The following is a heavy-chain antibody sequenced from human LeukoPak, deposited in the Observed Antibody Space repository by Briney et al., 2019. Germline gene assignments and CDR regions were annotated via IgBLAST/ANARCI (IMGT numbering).Heavy chain of an antibody. J-gene: IGHJ4*02. V-gene: IGHV3-43*01. D-gene: IGHD6-6*01. CDR3: AIEYSSLNYFDY. CDR1: GFTFDDYT. Sequence: GGSLRLSCAAPGFTFDDYTMHWVRQAPGKGLEWVSLISWDGGSTYYADSVKGRFTISRDNSKNSLYLQMNSLRTEDTALYYCAIEYSSLNYFDYWGQGTLVTVSS. CDR2: ISWDGGST.